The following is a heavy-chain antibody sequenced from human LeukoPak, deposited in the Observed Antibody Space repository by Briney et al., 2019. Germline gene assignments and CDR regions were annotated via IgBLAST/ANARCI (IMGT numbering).Heavy chain of an antibody. CDR2: ISYDGSNK. V-gene: IGHV3-30-3*01. CDR3: ARDHCSSTSCPEYYYYGMDV. CDR1: GFTFSSYA. J-gene: IGHJ6*02. D-gene: IGHD2-2*01. Sequence: PGGSLRLSCAASGFTFSSYAMHWVRQAPGKGLEWVAVISYDGSNKYYAGSVKGRFTISRDNSKNTLYLQMNSLRAEDTAVYYCARDHCSSTSCPEYYYYGMDVWGQGTTVTVSS.